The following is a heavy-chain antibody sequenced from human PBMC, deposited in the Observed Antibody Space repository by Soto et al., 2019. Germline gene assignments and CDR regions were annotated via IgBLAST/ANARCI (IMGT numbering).Heavy chain of an antibody. CDR3: ARDTGYYYDSSGYYKIDY. V-gene: IGHV4-39*02. Sequence: PSETLARPCTVSGGSIISSSYYWGWIRQPPGKGLEWIVSIYYSGSTYYNPSLKSRVTISVDTSKNQFSLKLSSVTAADTAVYYCARDTGYYYDSSGYYKIDYWGQGTLVTVS. J-gene: IGHJ4*02. CDR2: IYYSGST. D-gene: IGHD3-22*01. CDR1: GGSIISSSYY.